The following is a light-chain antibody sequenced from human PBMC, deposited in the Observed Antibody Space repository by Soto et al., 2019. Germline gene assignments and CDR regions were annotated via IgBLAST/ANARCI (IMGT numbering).Light chain of an antibody. CDR2: DAS. CDR3: QQSYMDPIT. CDR1: QSISTD. V-gene: IGKV1-39*01. Sequence: DIQMTQSPSSLSSSVGNIFTITGGASQSISTDLNWYQKKPGKAPNLLIYDASRLQSGVPSRFSGSGGGTDFTLSISSVQPEDFATYFCQQSYMDPITFGQGTRLEIK. J-gene: IGKJ5*01.